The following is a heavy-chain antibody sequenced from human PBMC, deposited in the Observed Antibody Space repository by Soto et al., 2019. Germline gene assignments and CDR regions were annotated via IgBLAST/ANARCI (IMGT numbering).Heavy chain of an antibody. CDR1: GFTFSSYG. Sequence: LRLSCAASGFTFSSYGMHWVRQAPGKGLEWVAVIWYDGSNKYYADSVKGRFTISRDNSKNTLYLQMNSLRAEDTAVYYCARDSLMVRGVITTYYFDYWGQGTLVTVSS. CDR2: IWYDGSNK. D-gene: IGHD3-10*01. J-gene: IGHJ4*02. V-gene: IGHV3-33*01. CDR3: ARDSLMVRGVITTYYFDY.